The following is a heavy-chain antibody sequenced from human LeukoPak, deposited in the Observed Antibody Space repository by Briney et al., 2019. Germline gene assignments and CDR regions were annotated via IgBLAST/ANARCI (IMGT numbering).Heavy chain of an antibody. D-gene: IGHD5-18*01. CDR3: ARGQLWSDY. J-gene: IGHJ4*02. CDR1: GFTFSDYA. V-gene: IGHV3-30*04. CDR2: ISYDGGNK. Sequence: GSLRLSCAASGFTFSDYAMHWVRQAPGKGLEWVALISYDGGNKYYADSVKGRFTISRDNSKNTLYLQMNSLKAEDTAVYYCARGQLWSDYWGQGTLVTVSS.